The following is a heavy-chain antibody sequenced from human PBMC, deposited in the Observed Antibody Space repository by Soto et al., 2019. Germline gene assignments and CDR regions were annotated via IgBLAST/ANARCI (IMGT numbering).Heavy chain of an antibody. V-gene: IGHV3-30-3*01. J-gene: IGHJ6*02. CDR3: ARDHIALAGTRSFDV. Sequence: GGSLRLSCAASGFTLSSYAMHWVRQAPGKGLEWVAVISYEGSNKYYAASVKGRFTISRDNSKKSLYLQMNSLRAEDTAVYYCARDHIALAGTRSFDVWGQGTTVTVSS. CDR1: GFTLSSYA. CDR2: ISYEGSNK. D-gene: IGHD6-19*01.